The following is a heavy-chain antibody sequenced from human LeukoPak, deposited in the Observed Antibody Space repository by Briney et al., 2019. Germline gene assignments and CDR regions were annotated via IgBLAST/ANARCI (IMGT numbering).Heavy chain of an antibody. CDR2: IKQDGSEK. V-gene: IGHV3-7*01. J-gene: IGHJ5*02. CDR1: GFTFSSYW. CDR3: ARDLAMVRGEDWFDP. D-gene: IGHD3-10*01. Sequence: GGSLRFSSAASGFTFSSYWMGWFRQAPGKGLKGVANIKQDGSEKYYVDSVKGRFTISRDNAKNSLYLQMSSLRAEDTAVYYCARDLAMVRGEDWFDPWGQGTLVTVSS.